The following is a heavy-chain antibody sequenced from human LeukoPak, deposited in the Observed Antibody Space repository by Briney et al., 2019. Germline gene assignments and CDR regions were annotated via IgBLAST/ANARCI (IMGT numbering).Heavy chain of an antibody. V-gene: IGHV4-34*01. CDR2: INHSGST. J-gene: IGHJ4*02. Sequence: SETLSLTCTVSGGSISSYYWSWIRQPPGKGLEWIGEINHSGSTNYNPSLKSRVTISVDTSKNQFSLKLSSVTAADTAVYYCAGALPDIEEYAFFASWGKGTLVTVS. D-gene: IGHD5-12*01. CDR3: AGALPDIEEYAFFAS. CDR1: GGSISSYY.